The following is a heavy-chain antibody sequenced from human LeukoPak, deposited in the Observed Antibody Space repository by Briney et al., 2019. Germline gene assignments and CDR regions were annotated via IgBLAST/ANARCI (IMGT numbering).Heavy chain of an antibody. CDR2: IHYSGTT. D-gene: IGHD4-17*01. CDR1: GGSISSSSYF. V-gene: IGHV4-39*07. CDR3: ARDRSGTLGNGDYVFDY. J-gene: IGHJ4*02. Sequence: PSETLSLTCTVSGGSISSSSYFWGWIRQPPGKGLEWIGSIHYSGTTYYNPSLKSRVTISVDTSKNQFSLKLTSVTAADTAVYYCARDRSGTLGNGDYVFDYWGQGTPVTVSS.